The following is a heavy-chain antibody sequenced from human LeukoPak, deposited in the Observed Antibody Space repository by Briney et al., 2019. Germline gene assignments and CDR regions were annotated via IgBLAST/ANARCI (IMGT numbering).Heavy chain of an antibody. CDR1: GFNFRNYW. Sequence: GGSLRLSCAASGFNFRNYWMTWVRQAPGKGLEWVANIKEDGNERNYLDSVKGRFTISRDNAENSLFLQMSSLRVEDTAVYYCASLKGQNYWGQGTLVTVSS. V-gene: IGHV3-7*01. CDR3: ASLKGQNY. CDR2: IKEDGNER. J-gene: IGHJ4*02.